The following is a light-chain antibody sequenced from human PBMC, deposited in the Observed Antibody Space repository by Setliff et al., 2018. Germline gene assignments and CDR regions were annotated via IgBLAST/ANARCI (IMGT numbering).Light chain of an antibody. Sequence: DIQMTQSPSTLSASVGDRVTITCRASQTIGDLLAWHQQRPGKAPKLLIYRASNLENGVPSRFSGSGSGTEFTLTISSLHPDDFATYYCQQYANLWTFGQGTKVDIK. CDR1: QTIGDL. CDR2: RAS. J-gene: IGKJ1*01. V-gene: IGKV1-5*03. CDR3: QQYANLWT.